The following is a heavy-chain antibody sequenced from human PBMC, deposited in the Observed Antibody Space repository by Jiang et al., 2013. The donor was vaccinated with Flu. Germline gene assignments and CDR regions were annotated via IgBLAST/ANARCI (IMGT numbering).Heavy chain of an antibody. CDR1: GYTFTGYY. CDR2: INPNSGGT. J-gene: IGHJ5*02. Sequence: GAEVKKPGASVKVSCKASGYTFTGYYMHWVRQAPGQGLEWMGWINPNSGGTNYAQKFQGRVTMTRDTSISTAYMELSRLRSDDTAVYYCARQYSSGWYLYYGWFDPWGQGTLVTVSS. D-gene: IGHD6-19*01. CDR3: ARQYSSGWYLYYGWFDP. V-gene: IGHV1-2*02.